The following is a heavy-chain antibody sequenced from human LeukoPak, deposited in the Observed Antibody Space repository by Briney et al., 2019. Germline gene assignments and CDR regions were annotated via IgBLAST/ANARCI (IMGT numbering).Heavy chain of an antibody. CDR1: GGSISSGSYH. CDR2: IYTSGST. CDR3: AREGNDYGDYNDY. J-gene: IGHJ4*02. D-gene: IGHD4-17*01. V-gene: IGHV4-61*02. Sequence: SETLSLTCTVSGGSISSGSYHWSWIRQPAGKGLEWIGRIYTSGSTNYNPSLKSRVTISVDTSKNQFSLKLSSVTAADTAVYYCAREGNDYGDYNDYWGQGTLVTVSS.